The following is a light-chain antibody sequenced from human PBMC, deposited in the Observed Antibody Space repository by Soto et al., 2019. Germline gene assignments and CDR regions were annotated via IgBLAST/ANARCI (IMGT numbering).Light chain of an antibody. Sequence: EIVMTQSPGTLSVSPGERATLSCRASQSVSSYLAWYQQKPGQAPRLLIYDASNRATGIPARFSGSGSGTDFTLTISSLEPEDFAVYYCQQRSNWITFGQGTRLE. CDR2: DAS. V-gene: IGKV3-11*01. CDR1: QSVSSY. CDR3: QQRSNWIT. J-gene: IGKJ5*01.